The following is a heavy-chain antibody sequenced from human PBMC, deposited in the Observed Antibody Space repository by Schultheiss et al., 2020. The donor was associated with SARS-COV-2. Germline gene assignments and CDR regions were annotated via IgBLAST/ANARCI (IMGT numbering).Heavy chain of an antibody. CDR2: IYWDDDK. CDR3: APQLVEGATDY. V-gene: IGHV2-5*02. J-gene: IGHJ4*02. CDR1: GFSLSTSGVG. Sequence: SGPTLVKPTQTLTLTCTFSGFSLSTSGVGVGWFRQPPGKALEWLALIYWDDDKRYSPSLKSRLTITKDTSKNQVVLTMTNMDPVDTATYYCAPQLVEGATDYWGQGTLVTVSS. D-gene: IGHD6-13*01.